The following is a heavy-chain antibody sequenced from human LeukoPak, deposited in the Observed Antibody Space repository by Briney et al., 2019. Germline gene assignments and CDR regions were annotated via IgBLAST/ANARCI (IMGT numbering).Heavy chain of an antibody. J-gene: IGHJ4*02. CDR2: IRSKGNTYAT. D-gene: IGHD1-26*01. CDR3: TTLGATSDNYFYDY. V-gene: IGHV3-73*01. Sequence: SGGSLRLSCAGSGFTFSGSAMHWVRQASGKGLEWVGRIRSKGNTYATAYAASVKGRFTISRDDSKNTAYLQMNSLKIEDTAVYYCTTLGATSDNYFYDYWDQGTLVTVSS. CDR1: GFTFSGSA.